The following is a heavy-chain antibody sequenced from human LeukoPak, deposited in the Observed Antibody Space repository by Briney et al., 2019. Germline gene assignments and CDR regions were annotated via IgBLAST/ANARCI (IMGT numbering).Heavy chain of an antibody. CDR1: GFTFSSYA. CDR2: ISSNGGST. D-gene: IGHD3-22*01. Sequence: GGSLRLSCAASGFTFSSYAMHWVRQAPGKGLEYVSAISSNGGSTYYANSVKGRFTISRDNSKNTLYLQMGSLRAEDMAVYYCARGTYYYDSSGPKLDYWGQGTLVTVSS. J-gene: IGHJ4*02. V-gene: IGHV3-64*01. CDR3: ARGTYYYDSSGPKLDY.